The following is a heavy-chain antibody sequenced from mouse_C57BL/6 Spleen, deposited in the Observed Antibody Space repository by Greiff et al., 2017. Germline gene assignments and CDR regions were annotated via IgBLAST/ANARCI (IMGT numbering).Heavy chain of an antibody. CDR1: GYTFTSYW. CDR3: ARNYYCDY. CDR2: IDPSDSYT. V-gene: IGHV1-69*01. J-gene: IGHJ2*01. Sequence: QVQLQQPGAELVMPGASVKLSCKASGYTFTSYWMHWVKQRPGQGLEWIGEIDPSDSYTNYNQKFKGKSTLTVDKSSSTAYMQLSSLTSEDSAVYYCARNYYCDYWGQGTTRTVSS.